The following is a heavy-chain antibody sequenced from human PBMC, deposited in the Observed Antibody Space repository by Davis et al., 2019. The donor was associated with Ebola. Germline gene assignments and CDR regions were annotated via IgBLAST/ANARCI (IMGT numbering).Heavy chain of an antibody. J-gene: IGHJ4*02. Sequence: GGSLRLSCAASGFTFSDYYMSWIRQAPGKGLEWVSYISSSGSTIYYADSVEGRFTISRPNAKNTAYLQMNSLKTEDTAVYYCTSDLIYYAGGYFDYWGQGTLVTVSS. CDR2: ISSSGSTI. D-gene: IGHD2-2*02. CDR3: TSDLIYYAGGYFDY. V-gene: IGHV3-11*01. CDR1: GFTFSDYY.